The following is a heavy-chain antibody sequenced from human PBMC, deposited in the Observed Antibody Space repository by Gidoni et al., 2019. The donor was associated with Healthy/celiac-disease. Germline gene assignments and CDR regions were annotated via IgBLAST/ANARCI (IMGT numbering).Heavy chain of an antibody. D-gene: IGHD3-10*01. V-gene: IGHV4-39*07. CDR3: ARDSNGSFDY. CDR1: GGSISSSSYY. J-gene: IGHJ4*02. Sequence: QLQLQESGPGLVTPSETLSLTCTVSGGSISSSSYYWGWIRQPPGKGLEWSGSIYYSGSTYYNPSLKSRVTISVDTSKNQFSLKLSSVTAADTAVYYWARDSNGSFDYWGQGTLVTVSS. CDR2: IYYSGST.